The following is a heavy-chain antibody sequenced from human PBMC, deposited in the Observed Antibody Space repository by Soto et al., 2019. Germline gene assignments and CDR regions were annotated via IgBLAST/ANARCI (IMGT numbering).Heavy chain of an antibody. CDR3: AISASSGSRGFQH. Sequence: QVQLQESGPGLVKPSQTLSLTCTVSGGSISSGGYYWSWIRQHPGKGLEWIGYIYYSGSTYYNPSLKGRDTISVDTSKNQFSLKLRPVTAADAAVYYCAISASSGSRGFQHWGQGTLVTVSS. CDR1: GGSISSGGYY. V-gene: IGHV4-31*03. D-gene: IGHD3-22*01. J-gene: IGHJ1*01. CDR2: IYYSGST.